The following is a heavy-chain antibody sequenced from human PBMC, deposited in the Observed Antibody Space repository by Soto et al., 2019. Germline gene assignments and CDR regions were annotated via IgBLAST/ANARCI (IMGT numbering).Heavy chain of an antibody. CDR1: GGTFSSYA. CDR2: IIPIFGTA. J-gene: IGHJ6*02. Sequence: AVKVSCKASGGTFSSYAISWVRQAPGQGLEWMGGIIPIFGTANYAQKFQGRVTITADESTSTAYMELSSLRSEDTAVYYCALGGTYYDFWSGYAYYYYGMDVWGQGTTVTVSS. D-gene: IGHD3-3*01. V-gene: IGHV1-69*13. CDR3: ALGGTYYDFWSGYAYYYYGMDV.